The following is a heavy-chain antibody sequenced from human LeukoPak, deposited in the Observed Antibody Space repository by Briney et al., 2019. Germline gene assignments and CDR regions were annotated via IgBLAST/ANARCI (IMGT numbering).Heavy chain of an antibody. J-gene: IGHJ6*03. V-gene: IGHV3-74*01. CDR1: GFTFSSYW. D-gene: IGHD6-13*01. CDR3: AKYGFSSSSPFYYYYYMDV. Sequence: GGSLRLSCAASGFTFSSYWMHWVRQAPGKGLVWVSRINSDGSSTYYADSVKGRFTISRDNPKNTLYLQMNSLRAEDTAVYYCAKYGFSSSSPFYYYYYMDVWGKGTTVTISS. CDR2: INSDGSST.